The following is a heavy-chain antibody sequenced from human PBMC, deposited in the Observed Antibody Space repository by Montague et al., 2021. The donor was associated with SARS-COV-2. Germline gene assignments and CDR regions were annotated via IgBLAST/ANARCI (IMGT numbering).Heavy chain of an antibody. CDR1: GGSFSGYY. J-gene: IGHJ4*02. V-gene: IGHV4-34*01. D-gene: IGHD1-26*01. CDR2: INHSGGT. CDR3: ARGRYGGAAY. Sequence: SETLSLTCAVYGGSFSGYYWSWIRQPPGKGLEWIGEINHSGGTNXNPSLESRVTISADTSKKQFSLKFSSVSAADTAVYYCARGRYGGAAYWGQGTLVTVTS.